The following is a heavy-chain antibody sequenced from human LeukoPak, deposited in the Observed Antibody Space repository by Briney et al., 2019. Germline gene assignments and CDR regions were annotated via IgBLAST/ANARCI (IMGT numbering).Heavy chain of an antibody. Sequence: GGSLRLSCAASGFTFSSYGMHWVRQAPGKGLEWVAYIQYDGSNQQYANSVKGRFTISRDNAKNTLYLQMNSLRAEDTAVYYCASPRDGSVVWGQGTLVTVSS. J-gene: IGHJ4*02. D-gene: IGHD5-24*01. CDR1: GFTFSSYG. V-gene: IGHV3-30*02. CDR3: ASPRDGSVV. CDR2: IQYDGSNQ.